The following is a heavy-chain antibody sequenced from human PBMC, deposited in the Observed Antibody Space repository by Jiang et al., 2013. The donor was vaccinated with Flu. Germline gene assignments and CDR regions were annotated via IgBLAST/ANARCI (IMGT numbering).Heavy chain of an antibody. CDR3: ARNQEGTWYFDL. CDR2: ISNSGST. J-gene: IGHJ2*01. CDR1: GGSISSGDYY. V-gene: IGHV4-31*03. Sequence: GSGLVKPSQTLSLTCTVSGGSISSGDYYWSWIRQQPGKGLEWVGYISNSGSTYYNPSLKSRLTTSLDTSKNQFSLELTSVSAADTAVYYCARNQEGTWYFDLWGRGTLVTVSS. D-gene: IGHD1-1*01.